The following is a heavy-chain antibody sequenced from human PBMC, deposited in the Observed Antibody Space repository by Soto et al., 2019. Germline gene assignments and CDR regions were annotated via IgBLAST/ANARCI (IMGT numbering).Heavy chain of an antibody. CDR3: AKDLVQPQYYDSSGYDAAGEYGMDV. CDR1: GFTFSSYA. Sequence: EVQLLESGGGLVQPGGSLRLSCAASGFTFSSYAMSWVRQAPGKGLEWVSAISCSGGSTYYADSVKGRFTISRDNSKNTQYQQIQSLRAEDTAVYYCAKDLVQPQYYDSSGYDAAGEYGMDVWCQGTTVTVSS. V-gene: IGHV3-23*01. CDR2: ISCSGGST. D-gene: IGHD3-22*01. J-gene: IGHJ6*02.